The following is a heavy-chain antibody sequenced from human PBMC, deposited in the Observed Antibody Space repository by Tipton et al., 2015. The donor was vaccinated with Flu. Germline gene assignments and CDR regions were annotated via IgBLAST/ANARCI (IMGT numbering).Heavy chain of an antibody. Sequence: QLMQSGGEVKKPGASVKVSCKVSGYTFNRYGITWVRRAPGQGLEWMGWINGFSRNTNYAQAFQGRVTMTTDTYTSTAYMELRSLRSDDTAVYYCARSQVDWNKTPNWVDPWGQGTLVIVSS. CDR1: GYTFNRYG. J-gene: IGHJ5*02. D-gene: IGHD3/OR15-3a*01. CDR2: INGFSRNT. V-gene: IGHV1-18*01. CDR3: ARSQVDWNKTPNWVDP.